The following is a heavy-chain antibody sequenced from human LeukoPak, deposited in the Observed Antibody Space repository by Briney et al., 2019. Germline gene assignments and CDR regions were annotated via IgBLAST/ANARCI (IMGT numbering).Heavy chain of an antibody. CDR3: TTATFHS. V-gene: IGHV3-15*01. Sequence: GGSLRLSCAASGSTFNNAWMTWFRQAPRKGLEWVGRIKSKSDGGTTDYAAPVKDRFTISRDDSKNTLYLQMSSLKTEDTAVYYCTTATFHSWGQGTLVTVSS. J-gene: IGHJ4*02. CDR2: IKSKSDGGTT. CDR1: GSTFNNAW.